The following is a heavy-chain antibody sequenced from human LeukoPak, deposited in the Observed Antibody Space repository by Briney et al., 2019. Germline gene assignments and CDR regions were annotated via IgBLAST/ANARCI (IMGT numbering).Heavy chain of an antibody. CDR2: IHYSGST. J-gene: IGHJ6*02. Sequence: SETLSLSCTVSSGSISSYYWSWIRQPPGKGLEWIGYIHYSGSTNYNSSLKSRVTISIDMSKNEFSLKLRSVTAADTAVYYCARPSWSEGGMDVWGQGTTVTVSS. D-gene: IGHD2-15*01. V-gene: IGHV4-59*08. CDR3: ARPSWSEGGMDV. CDR1: SGSISSYY.